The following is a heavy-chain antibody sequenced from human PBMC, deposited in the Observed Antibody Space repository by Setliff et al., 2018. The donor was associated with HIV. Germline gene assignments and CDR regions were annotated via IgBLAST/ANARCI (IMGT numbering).Heavy chain of an antibody. J-gene: IGHJ3*02. V-gene: IGHV4-59*01. CDR1: GGSINNYY. Sequence: ETLSLTCTVSGGSINNYYWSWIRQPPGKGLEWIGYVYSTGSTNSKSSLKSRVTISVDTSKNQFSLKLSSVTAADTAVYYCARVATGPESFDIWGQGTMVTVSS. CDR2: VYSTGST. D-gene: IGHD3-9*01. CDR3: ARVATGPESFDI.